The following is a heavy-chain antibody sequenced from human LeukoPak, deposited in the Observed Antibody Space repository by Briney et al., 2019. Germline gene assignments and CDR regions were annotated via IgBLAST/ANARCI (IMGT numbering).Heavy chain of an antibody. V-gene: IGHV3-21*01. CDR1: GFTFSSYS. J-gene: IGHJ4*02. D-gene: IGHD3-10*01. Sequence: GGSLRLSCAASGFTFSSYSMNWVCQAPGKGLEWVSSISSSSSYIYYADSVKGRFTISRDNAKNSLYLQMNSLRAEDTAVYYCARDGWFGEFDYWGQGTLVTVSS. CDR2: ISSSSSYI. CDR3: ARDGWFGEFDY.